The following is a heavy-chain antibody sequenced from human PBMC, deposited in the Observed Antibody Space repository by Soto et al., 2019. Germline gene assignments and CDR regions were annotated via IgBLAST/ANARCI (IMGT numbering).Heavy chain of an antibody. D-gene: IGHD2-21*01. V-gene: IGHV1-69*12. CDR3: ARGAVITEEGDF. Sequence: QVQLVQSGAEVQKPGSSVKVSCKASGGTSSTYAINWVRQAPGQGLEWMGGIIPIFVTANYAQKFQGRLTITADESTRTAYMELSRLRSEDTAVYYCARGAVITEEGDFWGQGTLVTVSS. CDR2: IIPIFVTA. CDR1: GGTSSTYA. J-gene: IGHJ4*02.